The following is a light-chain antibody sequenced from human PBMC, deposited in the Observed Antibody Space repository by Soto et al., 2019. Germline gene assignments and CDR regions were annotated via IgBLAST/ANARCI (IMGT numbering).Light chain of an antibody. CDR2: EVS. V-gene: IGLV2-8*01. Sequence: SVLPQPPSASGSPGQSVTISCTGTSSDVGGYNYVSWYQQHPGKAPKLMIYEVSKRPSGVPDRFSGSKSGNTASLTVSGLQAEDEADYYCSSYAGSNNNVFGTGTKVTVL. CDR1: SSDVGGYNY. CDR3: SSYAGSNNNV. J-gene: IGLJ1*01.